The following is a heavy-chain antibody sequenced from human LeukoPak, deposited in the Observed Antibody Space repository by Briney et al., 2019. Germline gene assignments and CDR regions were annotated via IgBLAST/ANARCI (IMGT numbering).Heavy chain of an antibody. Sequence: ASVKVSCKASGYTFTGYYMHWVRQAPGQGLEWMGWINPNSGGTNYAQKFQGRVTMTRDTSISTAYMELSRLRSDDTAVYYCARDVNYSSGWYYWGQGTLVTVSS. V-gene: IGHV1-2*02. CDR1: GYTFTGYY. D-gene: IGHD6-19*01. J-gene: IGHJ4*02. CDR2: INPNSGGT. CDR3: ARDVNYSSGWYY.